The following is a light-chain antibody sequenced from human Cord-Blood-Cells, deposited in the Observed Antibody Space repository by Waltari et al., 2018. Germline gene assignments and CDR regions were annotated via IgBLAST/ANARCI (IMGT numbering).Light chain of an antibody. CDR2: DVS. V-gene: IGLV2-14*01. CDR3: SSYTSSSTLV. CDR1: SSDVGGYNY. J-gene: IGLJ2*01. Sequence: QSALTQPASVSGSPGQSLTIPCTGTSSDVGGYNYVSWYHQHPGKAPKLMIYDVSNRPSGVSNRFSGSKSGNTASLTISGLQAEDEADYYCSSYTSSSTLVFGGGTKLTVL.